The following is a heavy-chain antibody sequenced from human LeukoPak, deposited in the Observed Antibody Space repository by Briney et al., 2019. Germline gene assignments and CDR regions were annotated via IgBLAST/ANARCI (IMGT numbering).Heavy chain of an antibody. CDR1: GGSISSSGYY. V-gene: IGHV4-39*02. D-gene: IGHD3-22*01. Sequence: SETLSLTCTVSGGSISSSGYYWGWIRQPPGKGLEWIGSMYYSGSTYYNPSLKSRVTISVDTSKNHFSLKLSSVTAADTAVYYCARSSVFGSSGYYQRRHYFDYWGQGTLVTVSS. CDR2: MYYSGST. J-gene: IGHJ4*02. CDR3: ARSSVFGSSGYYQRRHYFDY.